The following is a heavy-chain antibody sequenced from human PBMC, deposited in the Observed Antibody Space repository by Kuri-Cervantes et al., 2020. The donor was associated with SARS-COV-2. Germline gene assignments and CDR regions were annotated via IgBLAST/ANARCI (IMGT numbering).Heavy chain of an antibody. Sequence: ASVKVSCKASGYTFTNYAMNWVRQAPGQGLEWLGWVDTNTFIATYAQGFTGRFVFSLDTSVSTAYLQISSLKAEDTAVYYCASLGYCSSTSCSPFDYWGQGTLVTVSS. CDR2: VDTNTFIA. J-gene: IGHJ4*02. V-gene: IGHV7-4-1*02. CDR1: GYTFTNYA. CDR3: ASLGYCSSTSCSPFDY. D-gene: IGHD2-2*01.